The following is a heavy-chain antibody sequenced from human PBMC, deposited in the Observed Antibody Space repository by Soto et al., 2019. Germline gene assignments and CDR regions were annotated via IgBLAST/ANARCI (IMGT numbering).Heavy chain of an antibody. D-gene: IGHD2-15*01. CDR1: GFTFSNYW. CDR3: VRTSLVVAVATREDF. J-gene: IGHJ4*02. Sequence: EVQLVESGGGLVQPGESLRLSCAASGFTFSNYWMHWVRQAPRKGLVWGSRIDSDGSRITYADFVKGRFTISRDNAKSTVYLHMNSLTAEDTAVYYCVRTSLVVAVATREDFWGQGTLVTVSS. CDR2: IDSDGSRI. V-gene: IGHV3-74*01.